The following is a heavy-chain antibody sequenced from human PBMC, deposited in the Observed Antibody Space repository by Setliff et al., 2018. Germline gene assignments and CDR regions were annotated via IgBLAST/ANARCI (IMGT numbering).Heavy chain of an antibody. V-gene: IGHV4-38-2*01. D-gene: IGHD5-18*01. CDR1: GYSISSGYY. J-gene: IGHJ6*02. Sequence: SETLSLTCDVSGYSISSGYYWSWIRQPAGKGLEWIGSIYHSGSSYYNPSLRSRVNMSVDTSKNQFVLNLKAVTAADTAVYYCARDRTAYSYGLDVWGQGATVTVSS. CDR2: IYHSGSS. CDR3: ARDRTAYSYGLDV.